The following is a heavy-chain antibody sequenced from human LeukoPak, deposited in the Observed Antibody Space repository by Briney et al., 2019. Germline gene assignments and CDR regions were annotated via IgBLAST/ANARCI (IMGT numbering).Heavy chain of an antibody. D-gene: IGHD3-10*01. J-gene: IGHJ4*02. CDR2: ISSSGSTI. CDR3: ARDLFYGSGSGYFDY. CDR1: GFTFSSYE. Sequence: GGSLRLSCAASGFTFSSYEMNWVRQAPGKGLEWVSYISSSGSTIYYADSVKGRFTISRDNAKNSLYLQMNSLRAEDTAVYYCARDLFYGSGSGYFDYWGQGTLVTVSS. V-gene: IGHV3-48*03.